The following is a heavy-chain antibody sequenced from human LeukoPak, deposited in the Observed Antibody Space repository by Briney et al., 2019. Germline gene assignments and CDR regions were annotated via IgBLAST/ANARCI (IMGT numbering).Heavy chain of an antibody. V-gene: IGHV1-2*02. CDR3: ASACMVRGVIMYYFDY. CDR2: INPNSGGT. CDR1: GYTFTGYY. J-gene: IGHJ4*02. Sequence: ASVKVSCKASGYTFTGYYMHWVRQAPGQGLEWMGWINPNSGGTNYAQKFQGRVTMTRDTSISTAYMELSRLRSDDTAVYYCASACMVRGVIMYYFDYWGQGTLVTVSS. D-gene: IGHD3-10*01.